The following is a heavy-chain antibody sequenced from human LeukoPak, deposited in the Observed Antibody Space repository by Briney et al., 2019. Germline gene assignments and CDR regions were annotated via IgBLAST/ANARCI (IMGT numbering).Heavy chain of an antibody. D-gene: IGHD2-15*01. V-gene: IGHV3-30*18. CDR3: AKDRYCRGGGCNLYYYYYGMDV. CDR1: GFTFSSYG. Sequence: GRSLRLSCAASGFTFSSYGMHWVRQAPGKGLEWVAVISYDGSNKYYADSVKGRFTISRDNSKNTLYLQMNSLRAEDTAVYYCAKDRYCRGGGCNLYYYYYGMDVWGQGTTVTVSS. CDR2: ISYDGSNK. J-gene: IGHJ6*02.